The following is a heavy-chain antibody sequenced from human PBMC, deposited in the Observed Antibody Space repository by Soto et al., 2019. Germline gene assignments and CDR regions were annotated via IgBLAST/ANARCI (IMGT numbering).Heavy chain of an antibody. Sequence: ASVKVSCKVSGYTLPELSMHWVRQAPGKGLEGMGGFDPEDGETIYAQKFQGRVTMTEDTSTDTAYMELSSLRSEDTAVYYCATGDYCSGGSCFDAFDIWGQGTMVTVSS. J-gene: IGHJ3*02. CDR3: ATGDYCSGGSCFDAFDI. D-gene: IGHD2-15*01. CDR2: FDPEDGET. V-gene: IGHV1-24*01. CDR1: GYTLPELS.